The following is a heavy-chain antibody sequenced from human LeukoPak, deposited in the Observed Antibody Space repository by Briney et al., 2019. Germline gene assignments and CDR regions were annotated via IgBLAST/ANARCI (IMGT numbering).Heavy chain of an antibody. Sequence: GRSLRLSCAASGFTFSSYGMPWARQAPGKGLEWVAVISYDGSNKYYADSVKGRFTISRDNSKNTLYLQMNSLRAEDTAVYYCAKLIVVVPAATESNFDYWGQGTLVTVSS. CDR1: GFTFSSYG. D-gene: IGHD2-2*01. CDR2: ISYDGSNK. J-gene: IGHJ4*02. CDR3: AKLIVVVPAATESNFDY. V-gene: IGHV3-30*18.